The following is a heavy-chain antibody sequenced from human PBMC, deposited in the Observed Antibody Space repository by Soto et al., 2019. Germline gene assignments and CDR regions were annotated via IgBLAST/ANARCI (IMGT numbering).Heavy chain of an antibody. V-gene: IGHV6-1*01. CDR3: ARVDARYSASHDGFDD. D-gene: IGHD1-26*01. CDR2: TYYRSKWYN. J-gene: IGHJ4*02. Sequence: PSQTPSVTCAISGTSVSSNIAAWNCIRQSPARGLEWLGRTYYRSKWYNDYAVSVKSRITINPGTSKNQFSLQLNSVTPEDTAVYYCARVDARYSASHDGFDDWGQGTLVTVSS. CDR1: GTSVSSNIAA.